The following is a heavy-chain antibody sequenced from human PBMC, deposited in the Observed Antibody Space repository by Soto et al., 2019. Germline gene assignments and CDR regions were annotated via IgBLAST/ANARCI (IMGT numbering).Heavy chain of an antibody. CDR1: GFTFSSYS. V-gene: IGHV3-21*01. Sequence: NPGGSLRLSCAASGFTFSSYSMNWVRQAPGKGLEWVSSISSSSSSYIYYADSVKGRFTISRDNAKNSLYLQMNSLRAEDTAVYYCAGYPSSSSWYYGMDVWGQGTTVTVSS. J-gene: IGHJ6*02. D-gene: IGHD6-6*01. CDR3: AGYPSSSSWYYGMDV. CDR2: ISSSSSSYI.